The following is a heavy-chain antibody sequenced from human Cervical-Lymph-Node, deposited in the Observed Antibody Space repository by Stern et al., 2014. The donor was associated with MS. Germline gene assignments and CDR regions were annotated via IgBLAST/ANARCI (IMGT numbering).Heavy chain of an antibody. D-gene: IGHD2-15*01. CDR1: GYTFSSSG. V-gene: IGHV1-18*01. CDR2: ISAYNGNA. J-gene: IGHJ3*02. CDR3: ARGLLGSENAFDI. Sequence: QVQLVQSGAEVNKPGASVKVSCEASGYTFSSSGISWVRQAPGKGLEWMGWISAYNGNANYAQKLQGRVTMTTDTSTSTAYMELMSLRSDDTAVYSCARGLLGSENAFDIWGQGTMVTVSS.